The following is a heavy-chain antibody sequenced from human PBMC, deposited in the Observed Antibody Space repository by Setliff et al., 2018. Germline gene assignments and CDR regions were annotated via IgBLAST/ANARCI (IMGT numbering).Heavy chain of an antibody. CDR1: GYSFTSYG. CDR2: ISA. J-gene: IGHJ3*02. V-gene: IGHV1-18*01. Sequence: GASVKVSCKTSGYSFTSYGINWVRQAPGQGLEWMGWISAYARKFQGRVTMTTDTPTNTAYMELRSLRSEDTAVYYCARGGHYDYGGLSFDIWGQGTMVTVSS. CDR3: ARGGHYDYGGLSFDI. D-gene: IGHD4-17*01.